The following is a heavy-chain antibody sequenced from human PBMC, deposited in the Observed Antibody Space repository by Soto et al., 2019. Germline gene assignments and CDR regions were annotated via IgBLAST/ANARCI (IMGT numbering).Heavy chain of an antibody. CDR1: GFTFSSYS. Sequence: EVHLVESGGGLVQPGGSLRLSCAASGFTFSSYSLNWVRQAPGKGLEWVSYITSSGTTVYYADSVRGRFTISRDNAKNSLYLQMTSLRDGVPAVYYCARGSSNWAYYFDFWGQGTLVTVSS. CDR3: ARGSSNWAYYFDF. V-gene: IGHV3-48*02. D-gene: IGHD6-13*01. J-gene: IGHJ4*02. CDR2: ITSSGTTV.